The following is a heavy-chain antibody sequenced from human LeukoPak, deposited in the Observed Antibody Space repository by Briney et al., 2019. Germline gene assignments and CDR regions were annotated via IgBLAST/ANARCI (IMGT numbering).Heavy chain of an antibody. Sequence: GGSLRLSCAASGFTFSSYAMHWVHPAPGKGLGGVAVISYDGSNKYYADSVKGRFTISRDNSKNTLYLQMNSLRAEDTAVYYCARDLSSSWYYYYGMDVWGQGTTVTVSS. CDR3: ARDLSSSWYYYYGMDV. CDR1: GFTFSSYA. D-gene: IGHD6-13*01. CDR2: ISYDGSNK. J-gene: IGHJ6*02. V-gene: IGHV3-30-3*01.